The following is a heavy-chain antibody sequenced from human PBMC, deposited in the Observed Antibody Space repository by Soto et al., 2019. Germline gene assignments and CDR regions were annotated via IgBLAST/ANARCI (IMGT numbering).Heavy chain of an antibody. CDR3: ARDDFLCDGGRCYGIPLDV. Sequence: PGGSLRLSCAASGFTFSSYSMNWVRQAPGKGLEWVSYISSSSSTIYYADSVKGRFTISRDNAKNSLYLQMNSLRDEDTAVYYCARDDFLCDGGRCYGIPLDVWGKGTTVTVSS. V-gene: IGHV3-48*02. CDR1: GFTFSSYS. CDR2: ISSSSSTI. D-gene: IGHD2-15*01. J-gene: IGHJ6*04.